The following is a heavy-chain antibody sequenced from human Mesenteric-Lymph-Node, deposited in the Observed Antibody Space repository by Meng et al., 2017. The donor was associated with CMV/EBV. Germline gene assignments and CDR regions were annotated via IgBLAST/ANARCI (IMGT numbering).Heavy chain of an antibody. V-gene: IGHV2-5*01. CDR1: TSGVG. CDR3: AHGGPYDSSGYYYAYWYFDL. J-gene: IGHJ2*01. D-gene: IGHD3-22*01. Sequence: TSGVGVGWLRQPPGKALEWLALIYWNDDKRYSPSLKSRLTITKDTSKNQVVLTMTNMDPVDTATYYCAHGGPYDSSGYYYAYWYFDLWGRGTLVTVSS. CDR2: IYWNDDK.